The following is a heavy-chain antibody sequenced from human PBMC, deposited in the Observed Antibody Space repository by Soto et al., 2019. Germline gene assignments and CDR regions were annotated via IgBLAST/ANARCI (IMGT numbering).Heavy chain of an antibody. Sequence: GGSLRLSCSASGFTFSSYAMSWVRQAPGKGLEWVSAISGSGGSIYYADSVKGRFTISRDNSKNTLYLQMNSLRAEDTAVYYCARDAKFGVVSIDYYFDYWGQGTLVTVS. J-gene: IGHJ4*02. CDR1: GFTFSSYA. D-gene: IGHD3-3*01. CDR2: ISGSGGSI. V-gene: IGHV3-23*01. CDR3: ARDAKFGVVSIDYYFDY.